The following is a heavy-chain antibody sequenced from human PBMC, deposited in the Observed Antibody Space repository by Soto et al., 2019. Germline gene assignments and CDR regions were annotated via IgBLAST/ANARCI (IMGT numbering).Heavy chain of an antibody. CDR1: GYSFTSYW. CDR2: IDPSDSYT. Sequence: EVQLVQSGAEVKKPGESLRISCKGSGYSFTSYWISWVRQMPGKGLEWMGRIDPSDSYTNYSPSFQGHVTISADKSISTAYLQWSSLKASDTAMYYCARHRSAAAGTAGWFDPWGQGTLVTVSS. J-gene: IGHJ5*02. CDR3: ARHRSAAAGTAGWFDP. V-gene: IGHV5-10-1*01. D-gene: IGHD6-13*01.